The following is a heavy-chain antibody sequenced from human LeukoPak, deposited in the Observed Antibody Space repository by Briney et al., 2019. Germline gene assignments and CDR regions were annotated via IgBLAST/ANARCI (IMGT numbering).Heavy chain of an antibody. CDR3: ARDQPYDILTGYYPYDAFDI. V-gene: IGHV4-61*02. J-gene: IGHJ3*02. D-gene: IGHD3-9*01. CDR2: IYTSGST. Sequence: SQTLSLTCTVSGGSISSGSYYWSWIRQPAGKGLEWIGRIYTSGSTNYNPSLKSRVTISVDTSKTQFYLKLSSVTAADTAVYYCARDQPYDILTGYYPYDAFDIWGQGTMVTVSS. CDR1: GGSISSGSYY.